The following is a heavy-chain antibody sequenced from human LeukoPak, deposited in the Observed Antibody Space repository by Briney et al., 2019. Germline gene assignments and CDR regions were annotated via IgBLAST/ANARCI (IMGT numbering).Heavy chain of an antibody. CDR3: ARGLIIDY. D-gene: IGHD3-22*01. Sequence: QPGGSLRLSCAASGFTFSRFWMNWVRQAPGKGLDWVANIKEDGSEKYYVDSVKGRFTISRDNAKNSLYLQMNSLRAEDTAVYYCARGLIIDYWGQGTLVTVSS. CDR1: GFTFSRFW. CDR2: IKEDGSEK. J-gene: IGHJ4*02. V-gene: IGHV3-7*01.